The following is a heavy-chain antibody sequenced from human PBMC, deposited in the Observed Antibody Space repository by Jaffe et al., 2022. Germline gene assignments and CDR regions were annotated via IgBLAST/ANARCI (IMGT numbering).Heavy chain of an antibody. J-gene: IGHJ5*02. V-gene: IGHV1-69*05. CDR2: IIPIFGTA. CDR3: ARGGVGNIVGARNLVANWFDP. D-gene: IGHD1-26*01. CDR1: GGTFSSYA. Sequence: QVQLVQSGAEVKKPGSSVKVSCKASGGTFSSYAISWVRQAPGQGLEWMGGIIPIFGTANYAQKFQGRVTITTDESTSTAYMELSSLRSEDTAVYYCARGGVGNIVGARNLVANWFDPWGQGTLVTVSS.